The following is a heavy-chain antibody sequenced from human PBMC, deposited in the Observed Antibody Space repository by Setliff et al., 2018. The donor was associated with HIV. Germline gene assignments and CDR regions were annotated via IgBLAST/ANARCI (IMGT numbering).Heavy chain of an antibody. CDR3: ARSPGIAAAVGNYYYYMDV. CDR2: IYSSGST. CDR1: GGSISSYY. Sequence: ETLSLTCTVSGGSISSYYWSWIRQPAGKGLEWIGRIYSSGSTNYNPSLKSRVTMSVDTSKNQFSLKLSSVTAADTAVYYCARSPGIAAAVGNYYYYMDVWGKGTTVTVSS. J-gene: IGHJ6*03. D-gene: IGHD6-13*01. V-gene: IGHV4-4*07.